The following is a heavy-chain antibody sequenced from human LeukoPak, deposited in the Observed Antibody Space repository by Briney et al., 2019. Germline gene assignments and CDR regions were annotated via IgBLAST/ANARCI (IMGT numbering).Heavy chain of an antibody. CDR2: IYYSGST. CDR1: GGSISSYY. V-gene: IGHV4-59*01. J-gene: IGHJ6*02. CDR3: ARIPGIAAAGHYYYGMDV. D-gene: IGHD6-13*01. Sequence: PSETLSLTCTVSGGSISSYYWSWIRQPPGKGLEWIGYIYYSGSTNYNPSLKSRVTISVDTSKNQFSLKLSSVTAADTAVYYCARIPGIAAAGHYYYGMDVRGQGTTVTVSS.